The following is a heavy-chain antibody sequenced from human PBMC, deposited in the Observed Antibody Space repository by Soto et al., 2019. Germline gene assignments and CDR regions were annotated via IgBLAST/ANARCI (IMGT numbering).Heavy chain of an antibody. CDR3: ARVNYDFWSGYYRYYYYGMDV. D-gene: IGHD3-3*01. CDR2: IYYSGST. Sequence: PSENLSLTYTVSGGSMRRSGYYWGWIRQPQGKGLEWIGSIYYSGSTYYNPPLKSRVTISVDTSKNQFSLKLSSVTAADTAVYYCARVNYDFWSGYYRYYYYGMDVWGQGTTVT. CDR1: GGSMRRSGYY. V-gene: IGHV4-39*01. J-gene: IGHJ6*02.